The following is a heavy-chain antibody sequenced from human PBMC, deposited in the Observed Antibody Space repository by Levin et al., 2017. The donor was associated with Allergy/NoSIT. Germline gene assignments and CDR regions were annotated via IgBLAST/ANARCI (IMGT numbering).Heavy chain of an antibody. D-gene: IGHD3-16*01. CDR2: ISMSGSTI. CDR1: GFTFSSYE. CDR3: ARKRSNGVWGGYFDY. V-gene: IGHV3-48*03. Sequence: AGGSLRLSCAASGFTFSSYEMMWVRQAPGKGLEWVAYISMSGSTIYYADSVKGRFTISRDNAKNLLYLQMNSLTTEDTALYYRARKRSNGVWGGYFDYWGQGIRVTVSS. J-gene: IGHJ4*02.